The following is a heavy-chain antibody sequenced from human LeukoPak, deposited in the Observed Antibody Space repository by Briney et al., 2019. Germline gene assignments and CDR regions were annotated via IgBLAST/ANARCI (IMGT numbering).Heavy chain of an antibody. CDR1: GFTFSSYS. D-gene: IGHD1-26*01. Sequence: GGSLRLSCVASGFTFSSYSMNWVRQAPGRGLEWVSYISTRGSTIKYADSVKGRFTISRDIAKNSLYLQMNSLRAEDTAVYYCARDWAAGELPFDYWGQGTLVTVSS. CDR3: ARDWAAGELPFDY. V-gene: IGHV3-48*01. J-gene: IGHJ4*02. CDR2: ISTRGSTI.